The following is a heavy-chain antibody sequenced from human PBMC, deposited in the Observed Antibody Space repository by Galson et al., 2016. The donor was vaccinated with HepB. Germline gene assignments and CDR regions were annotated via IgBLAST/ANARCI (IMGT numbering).Heavy chain of an antibody. V-gene: IGHV4-59*02. Sequence: SEXLSLTCSVFGGSVSSDYWTWIRQPPGKGLEWIGYIYFGGTTRYNPALRSRITISADTSKNHFSLNLTSVTAADSAMYYCARGGYYMNFGDWGQGILXT. CDR1: GGSVSSDY. D-gene: IGHD3-22*01. CDR2: IYFGGTT. J-gene: IGHJ4*02. CDR3: ARGGYYMNFGD.